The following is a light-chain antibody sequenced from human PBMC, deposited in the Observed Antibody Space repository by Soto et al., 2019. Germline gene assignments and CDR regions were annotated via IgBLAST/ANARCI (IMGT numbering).Light chain of an antibody. Sequence: IVMTQSPGTLSVSPGERATLSCRASQNIGNKVGWYQQKPGQAPRLLIYGASTRATSIPVRFSGGGSGTEFTLDIPSLQSEESVVYYCQEQNDWHAITFGGGTKVEIK. J-gene: IGKJ4*01. CDR3: QEQNDWHAIT. V-gene: IGKV3-15*01. CDR2: GAS. CDR1: QNIGNK.